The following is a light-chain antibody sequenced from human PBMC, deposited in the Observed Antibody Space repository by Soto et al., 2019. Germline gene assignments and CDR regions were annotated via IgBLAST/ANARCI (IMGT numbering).Light chain of an antibody. Sequence: IQLTQFPSSLSASVGDRVTISCRASQGIANFLAWYQQKPGKAPKLLIYGASTLQSGVPSRFSGSGSGTDFTLTISSLQPEDFATYYCQQLNSFPIPFGPGTKVDSK. V-gene: IGKV1-9*01. J-gene: IGKJ3*01. CDR1: QGIANF. CDR3: QQLNSFPIP. CDR2: GAS.